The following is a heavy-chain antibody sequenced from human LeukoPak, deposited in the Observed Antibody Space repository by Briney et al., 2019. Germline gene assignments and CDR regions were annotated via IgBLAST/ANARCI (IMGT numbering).Heavy chain of an antibody. CDR2: IIPISGTA. CDR3: ARDKMGYGDYVVSTGSDYGMDV. J-gene: IGHJ6*02. CDR1: GGTFSSYA. D-gene: IGHD4-17*01. Sequence: SVKVSCKASGGTFSSYAIRWVRQAPGQGLEWMGGIIPISGTANYAQKFQGRVTITADESTSTAYMELSSLRSEDTAVYYCARDKMGYGDYVVSTGSDYGMDVWGQGTTVTVSS. V-gene: IGHV1-69*13.